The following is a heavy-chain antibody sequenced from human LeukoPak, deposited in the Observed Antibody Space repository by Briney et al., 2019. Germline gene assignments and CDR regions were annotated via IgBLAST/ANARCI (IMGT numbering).Heavy chain of an antibody. Sequence: SETLSLTCTVSGGSLRSGGYYWNWIRQHSGKGLEWIGYIYYSGGTFYNPSLKSRVTISIDMSKNQFSMNLSSVTAADTAVYYCARVNVGVVVTDYWGQGTLVTVSS. CDR2: IYYSGGT. J-gene: IGHJ4*02. CDR3: ARVNVGVVVTDY. D-gene: IGHD3-22*01. V-gene: IGHV4-31*03. CDR1: GGSLRSGGYY.